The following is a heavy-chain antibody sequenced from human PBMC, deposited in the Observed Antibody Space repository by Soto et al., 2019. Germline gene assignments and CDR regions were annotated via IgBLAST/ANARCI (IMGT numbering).Heavy chain of an antibody. CDR1: GGSISSGDYY. CDR2: IYYSGST. J-gene: IGHJ4*02. Sequence: SETLSLTCTVSGGSISSGDYYWSWIRQPPGKGLEWIGYIYYSGSTYYNPSLKSRVTISVDTSKNQFSLKMSSVTAADTAVYYCAREVYSGSYFLDYWGQGTLVTVSS. V-gene: IGHV4-30-4*01. D-gene: IGHD1-26*01. CDR3: AREVYSGSYFLDY.